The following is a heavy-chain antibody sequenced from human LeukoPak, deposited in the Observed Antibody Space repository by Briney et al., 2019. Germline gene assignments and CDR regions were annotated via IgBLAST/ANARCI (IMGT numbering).Heavy chain of an antibody. Sequence: SETLSLTCTVSGGSISSSSYYWGWIRQPPGKGLEWIGEIYHSGSTNYNPSLESRVTISVDKSKNQFSLKLSSVTAADTAVYYCARVLIGSITTYNWFDPWGQGTLVTVSS. CDR1: GGSISSSSYY. CDR3: ARVLIGSITTYNWFDP. D-gene: IGHD3-10*01. V-gene: IGHV4-39*07. J-gene: IGHJ5*02. CDR2: IYHSGST.